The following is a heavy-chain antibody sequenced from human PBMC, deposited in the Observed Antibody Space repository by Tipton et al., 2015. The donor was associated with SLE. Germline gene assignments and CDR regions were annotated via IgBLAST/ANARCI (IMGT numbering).Heavy chain of an antibody. V-gene: IGHV1-46*02. CDR2: ISPSGDGG. D-gene: IGHD1-1*01. CDR1: GDTVNTHF. CDR3: AREPPSTGYFDY. J-gene: IGHJ4*02. Sequence: QVQLVQSGAEVKKPGASVKVSHKASGDTVNTHFIHWVRQAPGQGLDWMGVISPSGDGGSYSQNLQGRVTVTRDTSTSTVYMELSSLRSEDTAVYYCAREPPSTGYFDYWGQGTLVTVSS.